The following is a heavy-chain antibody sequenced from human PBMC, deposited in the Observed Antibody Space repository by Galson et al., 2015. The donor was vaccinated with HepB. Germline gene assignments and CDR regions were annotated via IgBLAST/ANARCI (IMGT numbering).Heavy chain of an antibody. CDR2: ISSSSSYI. D-gene: IGHD3-10*01. V-gene: IGHV3-21*01. J-gene: IGHJ6*02. CDR1: GFTFSSYA. Sequence: SLRLSCAASGFTFSSYAMHWVRQAPGKGLEWVSSISSSSSYIYYADSVKGRFTISRDNAKNSLYLQMNSLRAEDTAVYYCARGGSDYGSGSLVYYYYGMDVWGQGTTVTVSS. CDR3: ARGGSDYGSGSLVYYYYGMDV.